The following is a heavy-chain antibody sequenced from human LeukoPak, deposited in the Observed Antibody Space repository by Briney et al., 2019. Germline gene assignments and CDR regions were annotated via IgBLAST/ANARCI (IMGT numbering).Heavy chain of an antibody. CDR3: ATRGVYSSSWYEGYFDY. Sequence: ASVKVSCKASGYTFTSYDINWVRQATGQGLEWMGWMNPNSGNTGYAQKFQGRVTMTEDTSTDTAYMELSSLRSEDTAVYYCATRGVYSSSWYEGYFDYWGQGTLVTVSS. V-gene: IGHV1-8*01. CDR1: GYTFTSYD. CDR2: MNPNSGNT. J-gene: IGHJ4*02. D-gene: IGHD6-13*01.